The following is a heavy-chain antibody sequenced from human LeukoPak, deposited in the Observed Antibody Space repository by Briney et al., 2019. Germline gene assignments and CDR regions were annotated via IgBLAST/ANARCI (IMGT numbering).Heavy chain of an antibody. J-gene: IGHJ2*01. CDR3: ARVLPQDWYFDL. Sequence: GGSLRLSCAASGFTFSSYWMHWVRQAPGKGLVWVSRINTDGSSTSYADSVKGRFTIYRDNAKNTLYLQMNSLRAEDTAVYYCARVLPQDWYFDLWGRGTLVTVSS. CDR1: GFTFSSYW. CDR2: INTDGSST. V-gene: IGHV3-74*01.